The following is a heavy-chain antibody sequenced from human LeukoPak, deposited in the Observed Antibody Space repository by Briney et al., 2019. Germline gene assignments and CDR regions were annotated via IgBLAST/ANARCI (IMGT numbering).Heavy chain of an antibody. CDR1: GENFSIYF. D-gene: IGHD6-6*01. J-gene: IGHJ5*02. CDR2: INHGGST. CDR3: AREINLYSSTYNWFDP. V-gene: IGHV4-34*01. Sequence: PSETLSLTCAVYGENFSIYFYSWIRQPPGKGLEWIGEINHGGSTSYNPSLKSRVTISVDTSKNQFSLKLSSVTAADTAVYYCAREINLYSSTYNWFDPWGQGTLVTVSS.